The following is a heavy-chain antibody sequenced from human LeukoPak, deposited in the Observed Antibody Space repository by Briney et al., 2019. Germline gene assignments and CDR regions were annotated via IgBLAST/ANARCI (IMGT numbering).Heavy chain of an antibody. Sequence: KPSETRSLTCAVSRYSISSGYHGAWIRPPPGKGLEWIGSIYRSGSAYYNPSLKSRVTISVDTSKNQFSLRVTSVTAADTAVYYCARVDYILDYWGQGTLVTVSS. V-gene: IGHV4-38-2*01. CDR2: IYRSGSA. D-gene: IGHD4-11*01. CDR3: ARVDYILDY. CDR1: RYSISSGYH. J-gene: IGHJ4*02.